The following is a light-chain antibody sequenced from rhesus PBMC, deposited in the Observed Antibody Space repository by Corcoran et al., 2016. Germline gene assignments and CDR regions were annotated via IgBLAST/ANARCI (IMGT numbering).Light chain of an antibody. CDR1: QSVSRS. V-gene: IGKV3-24*01. Sequence: EIVMTQSPATLSLSPGERATLSCRASQSVSRSLAWYQQKPGQAPRLLIYGASSRATGIPARFSGSGSGIDFTLTISSLEPEDVAVYYCLQHSNWPLTFGGGTKVELK. CDR2: GAS. J-gene: IGKJ4*01. CDR3: LQHSNWPLT.